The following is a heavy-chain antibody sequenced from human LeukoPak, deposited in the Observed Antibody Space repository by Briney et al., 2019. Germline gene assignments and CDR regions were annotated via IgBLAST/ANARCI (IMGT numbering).Heavy chain of an antibody. CDR1: GFTFSSYS. Sequence: GGSLRLSCAASGFTFSSYSMNWVRQAPGKGLEWVSSISSSSSYIYYADSVKGRFTISRDNSKNTLYLQMNSLRAEDTAVYYCASRGITMVRRIDYWGQGTLVTVSS. V-gene: IGHV3-21*04. CDR2: ISSSSSYI. D-gene: IGHD3-10*01. CDR3: ASRGITMVRRIDY. J-gene: IGHJ4*02.